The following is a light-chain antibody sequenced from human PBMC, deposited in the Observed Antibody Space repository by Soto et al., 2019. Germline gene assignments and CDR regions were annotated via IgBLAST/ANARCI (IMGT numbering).Light chain of an antibody. CDR3: QVWDTDNDHHV. V-gene: IGLV3-21*01. Sequence: SYELTQSPSLSVAPGQTATITCGGNNIGSKSVNWYQQKAGQAPVLVMSYDSDRPSGIPERFSGSNSGNTATLTLSRVESGDEADYFCQVWDTDNDHHVFGSGTKVTV. J-gene: IGLJ1*01. CDR1: NIGSKS. CDR2: YDS.